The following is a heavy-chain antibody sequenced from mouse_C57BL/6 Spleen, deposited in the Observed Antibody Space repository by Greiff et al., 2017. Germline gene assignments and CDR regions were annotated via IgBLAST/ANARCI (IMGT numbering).Heavy chain of an antibody. CDR3: ARLRDYYGSSSYYAKGY. CDR2: IYPGSGST. D-gene: IGHD1-1*01. Sequence: QVQLQQPGAELVKPGASVKMSCKASGYTFTSYWITWVKQRPGQGLEWIGDIYPGSGSTNYNEKFKSKATLTVDTSSSTAYMQLSSLTSEDSAVYYCARLRDYYGSSSYYAKGYWGQGTSVTVAS. V-gene: IGHV1-55*01. CDR1: GYTFTSYW. J-gene: IGHJ4*01.